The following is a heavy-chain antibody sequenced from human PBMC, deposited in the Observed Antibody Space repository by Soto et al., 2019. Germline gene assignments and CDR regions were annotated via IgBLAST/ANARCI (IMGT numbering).Heavy chain of an antibody. CDR2: LSHGGAYT. CDR1: GFSFSTYS. D-gene: IGHD4-17*01. J-gene: IGHJ4*02. Sequence: EVQLLESGGGLVQPGGSLRHSCAASGFSFSTYSMAWVRQAPGKGPEWVSGLSHGGAYTFYADSVKGRFTISVDISQNTVYRQMNSLRTVDTAVYYCAKWSGYGDAWGQGTLVTVSS. V-gene: IGHV3-23*01. CDR3: AKWSGYGDA.